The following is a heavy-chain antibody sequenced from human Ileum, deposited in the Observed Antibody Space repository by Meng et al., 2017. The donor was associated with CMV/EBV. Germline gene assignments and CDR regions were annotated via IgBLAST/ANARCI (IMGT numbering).Heavy chain of an antibody. CDR2: IYYSGNT. CDR1: GGSISSYY. V-gene: IGHV4-59*01. J-gene: IGHJ6*02. Sequence: GSLRLSCIVSGGSISSYYWTWIRQTPGKGLEWMANIYYSGNTKYNPSLKSRVTISVDTSKKEFSLKVRAVTAADTAVYYCARVGNDFWSGSGAMDVWGQGTTVTVSS. D-gene: IGHD3-3*01. CDR3: ARVGNDFWSGSGAMDV.